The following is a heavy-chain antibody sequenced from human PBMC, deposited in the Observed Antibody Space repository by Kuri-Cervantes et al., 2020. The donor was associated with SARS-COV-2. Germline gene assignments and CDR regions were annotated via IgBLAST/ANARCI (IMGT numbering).Heavy chain of an antibody. D-gene: IGHD2-2*01. Sequence: WGTLRLSCAASGFTFSSYSMNWVRQAPGKGLEWVSSISSSSSYIYYADSVNGRFTISRDNAKHSLYMQMNSLRVEDAAVYYCARDSSIVVGRKGYYGMDVWGQGTTVTVSS. CDR1: GFTFSSYS. J-gene: IGHJ6*02. V-gene: IGHV3-21*01. CDR2: ISSSSSYI. CDR3: ARDSSIVVGRKGYYGMDV.